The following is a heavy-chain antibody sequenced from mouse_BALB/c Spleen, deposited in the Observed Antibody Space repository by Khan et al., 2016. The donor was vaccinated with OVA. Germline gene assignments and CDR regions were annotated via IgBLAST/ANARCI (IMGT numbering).Heavy chain of an antibody. CDR2: IRNKANGYTT. V-gene: IGHV7-3*02. J-gene: IGHJ4*01. CDR1: GFTFTDYY. Sequence: EVELVESGGGLVQPGDSLRLSCATSGFTFTDYYMSWVRQPPGKALEWLGFIRNKANGYTTEYSASVKGRFTISRDNSQSILYLQMNTLRAEDSATYYCARDNPPPMDYWGQGTSVTVSS. CDR3: ARDNPPPMDY.